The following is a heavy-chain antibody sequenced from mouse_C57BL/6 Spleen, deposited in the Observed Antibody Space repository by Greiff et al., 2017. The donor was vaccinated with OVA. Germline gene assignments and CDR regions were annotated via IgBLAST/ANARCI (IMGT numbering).Heavy chain of an antibody. V-gene: IGHV1-26*01. J-gene: IGHJ3*01. Sequence: EVQLQQSGPELVKPGASVKISCKASGYTFTDYYMNWVKQSHGKSLEWIGDINPNNGGTSYNQKFKGKATLTVDKSSSTAYMELRSLTSEDSAVYYCARGGLYDYTWFAYWGQGTLVTVSA. CDR3: ARGGLYDYTWFAY. CDR2: INPNNGGT. CDR1: GYTFTDYY. D-gene: IGHD2-4*01.